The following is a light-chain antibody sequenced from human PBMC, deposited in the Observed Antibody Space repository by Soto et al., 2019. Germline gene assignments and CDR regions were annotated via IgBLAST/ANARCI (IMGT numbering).Light chain of an antibody. V-gene: IGLV1-51*01. CDR1: SSNIGGNS. J-gene: IGLJ1*01. CDR2: DDN. Sequence: QAVVTQPPSVSAAPGQKVTISCSGSSSNIGGNSVSWYQQLPGTAPKLLIYDDNKRPSGIPDRFSGSKSGTSATLGITGFQTGDEADYYCGSWESSRSADVCGTGTKLTVL. CDR3: GSWESSRSADV.